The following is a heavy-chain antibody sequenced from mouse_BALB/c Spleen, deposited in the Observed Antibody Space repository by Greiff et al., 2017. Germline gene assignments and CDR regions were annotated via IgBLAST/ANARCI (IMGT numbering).Heavy chain of an antibody. D-gene: IGHD4-1*01. CDR3: ARDMTGTGYYYAMDY. Sequence: EVKVVESGGGLVQPGGSLKLSCAASGFTFSSYGMSWVRQTPDKRLELVATINSNGGSTYYPDSVKGRFTISRDNAKNTLYLQMSSLKSEDTAMYYCARDMTGTGYYYAMDYWGQGTSVTVSS. J-gene: IGHJ4*01. CDR1: GFTFSSYG. CDR2: INSNGGST. V-gene: IGHV5-6-3*01.